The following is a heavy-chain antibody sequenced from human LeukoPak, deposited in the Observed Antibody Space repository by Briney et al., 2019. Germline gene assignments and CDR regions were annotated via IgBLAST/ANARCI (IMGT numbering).Heavy chain of an antibody. Sequence: RPGGSLRLSCTASGFTFSNFWMSWVRQAPGKGLERVANIKPDGSAISNVDSVRGRFTISRDNAQNSLYLQMIGLRADDTAVYYCARSNQYFASGSGDLWGQGTLVTVSS. D-gene: IGHD3-10*01. V-gene: IGHV3-7*03. CDR2: IKPDGSAI. J-gene: IGHJ5*02. CDR3: ARSNQYFASGSGDL. CDR1: GFTFSNFW.